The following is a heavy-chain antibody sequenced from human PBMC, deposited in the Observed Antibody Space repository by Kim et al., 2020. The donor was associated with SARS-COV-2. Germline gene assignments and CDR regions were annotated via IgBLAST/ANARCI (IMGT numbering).Heavy chain of an antibody. V-gene: IGHV3-23*01. CDR3: ARRSSTYSSARRIAFDS. J-gene: IGHJ4*02. D-gene: IGHD6-25*01. Sequence: SVEGRFSSSRDVSKNTLYLQLNSLRAEDTAVYYCARRSSTYSSARRIAFDSWGQGTLVTVSS.